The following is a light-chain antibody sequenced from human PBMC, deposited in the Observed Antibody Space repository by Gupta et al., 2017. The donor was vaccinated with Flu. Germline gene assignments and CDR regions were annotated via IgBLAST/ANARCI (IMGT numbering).Light chain of an antibody. J-gene: IGKJ1*01. V-gene: IGKV1-5*03. CDR2: EAS. Sequence: DIRMTQSLSTLSGSVGDRVTITCRASQSIGTRLAWYQEKPGKAPKLLIYEASTLHSGVPPRFSGSGSGTEFTLTITKLQPDDFATYYCQHEDNYFSAFGQGTKVEIK. CDR1: QSIGTR. CDR3: QHEDNYFSA.